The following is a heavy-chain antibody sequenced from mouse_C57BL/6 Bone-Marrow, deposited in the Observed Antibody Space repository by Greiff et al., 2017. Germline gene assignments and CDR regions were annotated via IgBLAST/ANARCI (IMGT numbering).Heavy chain of an antibody. Sequence: QVQLQQPGAELVRPGSSVKLSCKASGYTFTSYWMDWVKQRPGQGLEWIGNIYPSDSETHYNQKFKDKATLTVDKSSSTAYMQLSSLTSEDSAVFYSATAWFAYWGQGTLVTVSA. D-gene: IGHD3-2*01. CDR2: IYPSDSET. CDR3: ATAWFAY. CDR1: GYTFTSYW. J-gene: IGHJ3*01. V-gene: IGHV1-61*01.